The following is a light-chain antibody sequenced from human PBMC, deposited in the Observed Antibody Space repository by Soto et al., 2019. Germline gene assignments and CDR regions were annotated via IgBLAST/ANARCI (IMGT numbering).Light chain of an antibody. V-gene: IGKV1-5*03. J-gene: IGKJ1*01. CDR1: QTISSW. CDR3: QHYNSYSEA. Sequence: QSPSTLSGSVGDRVTITCRASQTISSWLAWYQQKPGKAPKLLIYKASTLKSGVPSRFSGSGSGTEFTLTISSLQPDDFATYYCQHYNSYSEAFGQGTKVDIK. CDR2: KAS.